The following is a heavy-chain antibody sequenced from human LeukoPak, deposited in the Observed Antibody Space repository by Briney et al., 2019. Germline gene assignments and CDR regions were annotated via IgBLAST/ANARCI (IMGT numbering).Heavy chain of an antibody. CDR3: AREMVAGIFDS. CDR1: EFIVNDYY. Sequence: GGSLRLSCVVSEFIVNDYYMSWIRQAPGKGLEWVADIGGSDSIVAYAASVRGRFSISRDFAKNSLYLEMNSLRAEDTAVYYCAREMVAGIFDSWGQGALVTVSS. CDR2: IGGSDSIV. D-gene: IGHD6-19*01. J-gene: IGHJ4*02. V-gene: IGHV3-11*01.